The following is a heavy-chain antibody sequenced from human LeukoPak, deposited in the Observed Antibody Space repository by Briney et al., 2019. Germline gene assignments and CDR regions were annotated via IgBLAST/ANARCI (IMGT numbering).Heavy chain of an antibody. Sequence: GGSLRLSCAASGFTFSDSYMSWIRQAAGKGLEWVSYISSTSSHTNYADSVKGRFTTSRDNAKKSLYLQMNSLRAEDTAVYYCARGSARWFDPWGQGTLVTVSS. CDR2: ISSTSSHT. CDR1: GFTFSDSY. V-gene: IGHV3-11*05. J-gene: IGHJ5*02. CDR3: ARGSARWFDP.